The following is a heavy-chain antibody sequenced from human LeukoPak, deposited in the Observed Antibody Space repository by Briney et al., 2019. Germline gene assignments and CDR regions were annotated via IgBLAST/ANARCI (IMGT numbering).Heavy chain of an antibody. CDR1: GFTFSSYA. CDR2: ISGSGGTT. D-gene: IGHD4-17*01. CDR3: AKRVTTGRGFDY. J-gene: IGHJ4*02. Sequence: GGSLRLSCAASGFTFSSYAMSWVRQAPGKGLDWVSAISGSGGTTYHADSVKGRFTISRDNPKNMLYLQMNSLRAEDTAVYYCAKRVTTGRGFDYWGQGTLVTVSS. V-gene: IGHV3-23*01.